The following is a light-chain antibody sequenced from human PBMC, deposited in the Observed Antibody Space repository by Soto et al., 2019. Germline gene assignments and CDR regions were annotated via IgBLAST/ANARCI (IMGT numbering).Light chain of an antibody. CDR3: QQSYSSVT. J-gene: IGKJ5*01. V-gene: IGKV1-39*01. CDR1: QTISNY. CDR2: AAS. Sequence: DIQMTQSPSSLSASVGDRVTITCRASQTISNYLNWYQQKPGKAPKLLIYAASSLQGGVPSRFSGSGSGTDFTLTISSLQPEDFATYYCQQSYSSVTFGQGTRLGL.